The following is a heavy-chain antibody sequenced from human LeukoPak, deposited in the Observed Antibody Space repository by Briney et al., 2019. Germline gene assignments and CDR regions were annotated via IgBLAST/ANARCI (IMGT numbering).Heavy chain of an antibody. CDR3: ARWYFIGGDY. J-gene: IGHJ4*02. D-gene: IGHD3-3*01. CDR1: GYTFTGYY. CDR2: LNPNSGGT. Sequence: GASVKVSCKASGYTFTGYYMHWVGQAPGQGLEWMGRLNPNSGGTNYAQKFQGRFTMTRDTSISTAYMELSRLKSDDTAVYYCARWYFIGGDYWGQGTLVTVSS. V-gene: IGHV1-2*06.